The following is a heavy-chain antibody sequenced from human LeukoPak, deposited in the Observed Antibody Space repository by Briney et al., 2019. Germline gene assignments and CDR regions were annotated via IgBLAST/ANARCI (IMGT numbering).Heavy chain of an antibody. CDR1: GFTFSSYE. V-gene: IGHV3-48*03. CDR2: ITCSSSSR. D-gene: IGHD3-10*01. J-gene: IGHJ3*02. Sequence: PGGSLRLSCAASGFTFSSYEMNWVRQAPGKGLEWVSYITCSSSSRYYADSVKGRFTISRDNAKNSLYLQMNSLRAEDTAVYFCAREGSHDAFDIWGQGTMVTVSS. CDR3: AREGSHDAFDI.